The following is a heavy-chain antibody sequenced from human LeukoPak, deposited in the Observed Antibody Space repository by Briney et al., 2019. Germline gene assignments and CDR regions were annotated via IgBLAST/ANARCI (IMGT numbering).Heavy chain of an antibody. D-gene: IGHD1-26*01. J-gene: IGHJ3*02. CDR3: ATEGRRGKKGPSAFDI. CDR2: IIPILGIA. Sequence: SVKVSCKASGGTFSSYAISWVRQAPGQGLEWMGRIIPILGIANYAQKFQGRVTITADKSTSTAYMELSSLRSEDTAVYYCATEGRRGKKGPSAFDIWGQGTMVTVSS. CDR1: GGTFSSYA. V-gene: IGHV1-69*04.